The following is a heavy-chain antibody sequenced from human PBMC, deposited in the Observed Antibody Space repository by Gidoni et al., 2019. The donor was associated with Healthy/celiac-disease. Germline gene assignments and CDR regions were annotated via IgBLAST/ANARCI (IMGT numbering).Heavy chain of an antibody. CDR3: AKEGEAHLNWFDP. CDR1: GFTFSSYA. V-gene: IGHV3-23*01. CDR2: ISCSGGST. J-gene: IGHJ5*02. Sequence: EVPLLESGGGVVQPGGSLRLSCTASGFTFSSYAMCWVRQSPGMGLEWVSAISCSGGSTYYADSVKGRFTISRDNSKNTLYLQMNSLRAEDTAVYYCAKEGEAHLNWFDPWGQGTLVTVSS.